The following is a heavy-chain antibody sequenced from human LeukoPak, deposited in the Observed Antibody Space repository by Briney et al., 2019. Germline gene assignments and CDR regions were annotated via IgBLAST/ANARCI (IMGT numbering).Heavy chain of an antibody. CDR1: SGSINSYY. Sequence: SETLSLTCTVSSGSINSYYWGWVRQPAGRGLEWVGRIYTTGKTDYNPSLKSRLTMSVDTSKRQFSLNLTSVTAADTAIYFCARHGYTASHYFLDFWSQGTLVTVSS. CDR2: IYTTGKT. V-gene: IGHV4-4*07. J-gene: IGHJ4*02. CDR3: ARHGYTASHYFLDF. D-gene: IGHD3-16*01.